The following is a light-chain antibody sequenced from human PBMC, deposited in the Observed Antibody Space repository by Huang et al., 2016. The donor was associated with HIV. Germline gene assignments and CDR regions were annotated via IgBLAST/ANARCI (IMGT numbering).Light chain of an antibody. J-gene: IGKJ5*01. V-gene: IGKV3-15*01. CDR1: QSVSSN. CDR3: QQYNNWPPIT. CDR2: GAS. Sequence: EIVMTQSPVTLSVSPGERATLSCRASQSVSSNLAWYQQKPGQAPRLLIYGASTRATGVPARFSGSGSGTEFTLTISSLQSEDFALYYCQQYNNWPPITFGQGTRLEMK.